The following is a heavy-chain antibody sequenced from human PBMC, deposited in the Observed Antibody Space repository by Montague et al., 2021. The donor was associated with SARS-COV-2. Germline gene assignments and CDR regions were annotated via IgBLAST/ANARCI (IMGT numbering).Heavy chain of an antibody. CDR1: HGSTSSSSYY. CDR3: AVVDILTGYSLNY. Sequence: SETLSLTCTVSHGSTSSSSYYWGWIRQPPGKGLEWIGGIYHTGRTYNNPSFKSRVTLSVDTSRNQFSLKVSSVTAAETAMYYCAVVDILTGYSLNYWGQGTLVTVSS. D-gene: IGHD3-9*01. CDR2: IYHTGRT. J-gene: IGHJ4*02. V-gene: IGHV4-39*01.